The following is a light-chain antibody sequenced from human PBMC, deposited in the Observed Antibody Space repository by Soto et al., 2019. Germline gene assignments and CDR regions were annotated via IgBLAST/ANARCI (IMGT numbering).Light chain of an antibody. CDR3: QQYGSSGT. CDR1: QSVSNNY. V-gene: IGKV3-20*01. J-gene: IGKJ1*01. CDR2: GAS. Sequence: EIVLTQSPGTLSLSPGDRPTLSCRASQSVSNNYLAWYQQKPGQAPRLLIYGASNRATGLPDRFSGSGSGTDFTHTISRLEPEDFAVYYCQQYGSSGTFGQGTKVDIK.